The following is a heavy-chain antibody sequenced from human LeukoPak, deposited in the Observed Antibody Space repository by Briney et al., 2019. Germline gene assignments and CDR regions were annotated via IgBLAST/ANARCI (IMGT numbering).Heavy chain of an antibody. CDR3: ARDRGFGAYFYFDL. D-gene: IGHD3-10*01. J-gene: IGHJ2*01. CDR1: GYTFTSYY. CDR2: INPSGGST. Sequence: ASVKVSCKASGYTFTSYYMHWVRQAPGQGLEWMGIINPSGGSTSYAQKFQGWVTLTRDTSISTAYVDLSRLTSDDTAVYYCARDRGFGAYFYFDLWGRGTLVTVSS. V-gene: IGHV1-46*01.